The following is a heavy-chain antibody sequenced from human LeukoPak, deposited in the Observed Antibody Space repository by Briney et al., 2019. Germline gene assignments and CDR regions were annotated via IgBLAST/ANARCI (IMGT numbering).Heavy chain of an antibody. Sequence: SETLSLTCAVYGGSFSSYYWSWIRQPPGKGLEWIGEIKHSGSTSYKPSLKSRVTISVDTSKNQLSLKLSSVTAADTAVYYCATFGGSATVTTPVDYWGQGTLVTVSS. V-gene: IGHV4-34*01. CDR3: ATFGGSATVTTPVDY. J-gene: IGHJ4*02. CDR2: IKHSGST. CDR1: GGSFSSYY. D-gene: IGHD4-17*01.